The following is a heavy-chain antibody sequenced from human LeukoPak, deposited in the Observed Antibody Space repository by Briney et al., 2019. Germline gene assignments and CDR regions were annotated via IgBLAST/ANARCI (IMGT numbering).Heavy chain of an antibody. Sequence: GGSLRLSCAASGFTFDDYAMHWVRQAPGKGLEWVSGISWNSGIIGSADSVKARFIISRDNAKSSLYLQMNSLRAEDTALYYCAKDISVYYYDSSGYYAWGQGTLVTVSS. CDR3: AKDISVYYYDSSGYYA. CDR1: GFTFDDYA. CDR2: ISWNSGII. V-gene: IGHV3-9*01. J-gene: IGHJ5*02. D-gene: IGHD3-22*01.